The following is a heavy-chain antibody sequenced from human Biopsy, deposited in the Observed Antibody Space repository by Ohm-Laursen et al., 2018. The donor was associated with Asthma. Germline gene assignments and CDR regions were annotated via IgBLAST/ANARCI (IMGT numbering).Heavy chain of an antibody. CDR2: INGDGSQK. CDR1: GFTFGNFW. V-gene: IGHV3-7*01. D-gene: IGHD1-1*01. J-gene: IGHJ3*02. CDR3: AKESGSNYAFDI. Sequence: SLRLSCAASGFTFGNFWMSWGRQTPGKGLEWVATINGDGSQKSYADSVTGRFTISRDNSKNTLYLQMNSLRAEDTAVYYCAKESGSNYAFDIWGQGTMVTVSS.